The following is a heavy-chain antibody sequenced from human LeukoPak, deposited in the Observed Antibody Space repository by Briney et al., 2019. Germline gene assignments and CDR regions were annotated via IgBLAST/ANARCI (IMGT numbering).Heavy chain of an antibody. CDR3: ARVAARYVGMDV. Sequence: SETLSLTCTVSAGSINNYYWSWIRQPPGKGLEWIGYIYYSGSTNYNPSLKSRVTISVDTSKKQVSLNLSSVTAADTAVYYCARVAARYVGMDVWGQGTTVAVSS. V-gene: IGHV4-59*01. J-gene: IGHJ6*02. CDR2: IYYSGST. D-gene: IGHD6-6*01. CDR1: AGSINNYY.